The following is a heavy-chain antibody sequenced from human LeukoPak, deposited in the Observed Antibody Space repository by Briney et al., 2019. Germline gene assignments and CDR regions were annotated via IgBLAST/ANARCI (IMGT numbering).Heavy chain of an antibody. CDR1: GGFISSYY. D-gene: IGHD3-10*01. J-gene: IGHJ4*02. CDR3: ARKENVYYYFDY. Sequence: PSETLSLTCTVSGGFISSYYWSWIRQPPGKGLEWIGYIHYRGSTNYNPSLRSRVTMSVDTSKNQFSLKLSSVTAADTAVYYCARKENVYYYFDYWGQGTLVTVSS. CDR2: IHYRGST. V-gene: IGHV4-59*01.